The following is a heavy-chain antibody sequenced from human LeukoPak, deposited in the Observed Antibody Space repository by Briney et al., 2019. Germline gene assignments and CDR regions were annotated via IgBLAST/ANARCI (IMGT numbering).Heavy chain of an antibody. CDR3: ARDPGITMVRGVIDYYFDY. V-gene: IGHV3-30*04. Sequence: GGTLRLSCAASGFTLSSYALHWVRQAPGKGLEWVAVISYDGSNKYYADSVKGRFTICRDNSKNTLYLQMNSLRAEDTAVYYCARDPGITMVRGVIDYYFDYWGQGTLVTVSS. CDR1: GFTLSSYA. D-gene: IGHD3-10*01. CDR2: ISYDGSNK. J-gene: IGHJ4*02.